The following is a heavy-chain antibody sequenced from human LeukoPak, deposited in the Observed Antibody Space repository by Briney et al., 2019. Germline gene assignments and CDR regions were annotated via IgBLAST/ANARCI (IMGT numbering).Heavy chain of an antibody. J-gene: IGHJ4*02. CDR1: GYTFTGYY. CDR2: INPKSGGT. D-gene: IGHD3-16*01. V-gene: IGHV1-2*02. Sequence: ASVKVSCKASGYTFTGYYMHWVRQAPGQGLEWMGWINPKSGGTNYAQKFQGRVTKTRDTSISTAYMELNRLRSDDTAVYYCVPSNSFEFYFDYWGQGTLVTVSS. CDR3: VPSNSFEFYFDY.